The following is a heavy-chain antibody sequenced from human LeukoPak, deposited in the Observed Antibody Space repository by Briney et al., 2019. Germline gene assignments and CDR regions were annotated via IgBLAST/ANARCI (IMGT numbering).Heavy chain of an antibody. Sequence: GGSLRLSCAASGFTFDNYAMHWVRQAPGKGLEWVSGSTWNSGSIEYANSVKGRFTISRDNAKNSLYLQMNSLRAEDTAVYYCARDSGGYDHSNDYWGQGTLVTVSS. D-gene: IGHD3-22*01. CDR2: STWNSGSI. CDR1: GFTFDNYA. CDR3: ARDSGGYDHSNDY. V-gene: IGHV3-9*01. J-gene: IGHJ4*02.